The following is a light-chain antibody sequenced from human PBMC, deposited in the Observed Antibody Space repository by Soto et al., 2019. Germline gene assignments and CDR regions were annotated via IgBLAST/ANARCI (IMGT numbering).Light chain of an antibody. Sequence: EIVLTQSPGTLSLSPGERATLSCRASQSVSSNYLAWYQQKPGQAPKLLIYGASSGATGIPDRFSGSGSGTDFPLTISRLEHEDFTVYYCQQYGSTPRTFGKGTKMEIK. CDR3: QQYGSTPRT. J-gene: IGKJ1*01. V-gene: IGKV3-20*01. CDR2: GAS. CDR1: QSVSSNY.